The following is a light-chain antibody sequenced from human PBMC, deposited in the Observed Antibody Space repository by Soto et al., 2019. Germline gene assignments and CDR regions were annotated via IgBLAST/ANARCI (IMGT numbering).Light chain of an antibody. CDR3: SSDTSRSTLV. V-gene: IGLV2-14*01. Sequence: QSVLTQPASVSGSPGQSITISCTGTSSDVGGYNYVSWYQQHPGKAPKLMIYEVSNRPSGVSNRFSGSKSGNTASLTISGLQAEDEADYYGSSDTSRSTLVFGGGTQLTVL. J-gene: IGLJ2*01. CDR1: SSDVGGYNY. CDR2: EVS.